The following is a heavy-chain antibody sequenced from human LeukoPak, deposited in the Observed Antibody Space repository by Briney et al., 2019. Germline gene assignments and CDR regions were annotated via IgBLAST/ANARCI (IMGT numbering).Heavy chain of an antibody. Sequence: GASVKVSCKASGGTFSSYAISWVRQAPGQGLEWMGRIIPIFGTANYAQKFQGRVTITTDESTSTAYMELSSLRSEDTAVYYCASEGGIAPLEQLNYYYYYYMDVWGKGTTVTVSS. CDR2: IIPIFGTA. CDR3: ASEGGIAPLEQLNYYYYYYMDV. V-gene: IGHV1-69*05. J-gene: IGHJ6*03. D-gene: IGHD3-3*01. CDR1: GGTFSSYA.